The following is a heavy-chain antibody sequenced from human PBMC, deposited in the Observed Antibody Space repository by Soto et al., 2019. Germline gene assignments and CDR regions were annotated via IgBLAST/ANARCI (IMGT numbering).Heavy chain of an antibody. J-gene: IGHJ3*02. CDR3: ARGEEGQAYGFDI. Sequence: QVQLQQWGAGLLKPSETLSLTCAIYGGPFSGFSWSWIRQSPDKGLEWIGEINHSGSTNYNPSLKSRLTISLDTSKSLFSLKLRSVTAADTAVYYCARGEEGQAYGFDIWGQGTMVTVSS. CDR2: INHSGST. V-gene: IGHV4-34*01. CDR1: GGPFSGFS.